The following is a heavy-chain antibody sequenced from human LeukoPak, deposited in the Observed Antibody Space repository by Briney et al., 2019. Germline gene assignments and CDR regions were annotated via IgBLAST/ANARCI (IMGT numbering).Heavy chain of an antibody. J-gene: IGHJ3*02. CDR3: ARALGAAFDI. CDR1: GGSISSYY. V-gene: IGHV4-59*12. CDR2: ISYSGST. Sequence: SETLSLTCTVSGGSISSYYWSWIRQPPGKGLEWIGYISYSGSTNYNPSLKSRITISVDRSKNQFSLKLSSVTAADTAVYYCARALGAAFDIWGQGTMVTVSS.